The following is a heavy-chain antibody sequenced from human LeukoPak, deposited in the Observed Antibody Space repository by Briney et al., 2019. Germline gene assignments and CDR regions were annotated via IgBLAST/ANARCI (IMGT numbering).Heavy chain of an antibody. Sequence: KPSETLSLTCAVYGGSFSGYYWRWIRQTPGKGLEWIGEINHSGSTNYNPSLKSRVTISVDTSKNQFSLKLSSVTAADTAVYYCARGAIYYYDSSGYYPLYYYYYMDVWGKGTTVTVSS. CDR2: INHSGST. D-gene: IGHD3-22*01. J-gene: IGHJ6*03. CDR3: ARGAIYYYDSSGYYPLYYYYYMDV. CDR1: GGSFSGYY. V-gene: IGHV4-34*01.